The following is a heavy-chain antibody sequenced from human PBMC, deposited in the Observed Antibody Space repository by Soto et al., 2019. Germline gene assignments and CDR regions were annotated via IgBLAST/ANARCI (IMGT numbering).Heavy chain of an antibody. V-gene: IGHV1-69*12. D-gene: IGHD5-12*01. CDR3: ARGNHRWLQLWYFDL. CDR1: GGTFSNYP. J-gene: IGHJ2*01. CDR2: LIPIFGTV. Sequence: QVQLVQSGAEVKKPGSSVKVSCKASGGTFSNYPISWVRQAPGQGLEWMGGLIPIFGTVNYAQKFQGRVTITADESTSAAYMELSSLRSEDTAGYYCARGNHRWLQLWYFDLWGRGTLVTVSS.